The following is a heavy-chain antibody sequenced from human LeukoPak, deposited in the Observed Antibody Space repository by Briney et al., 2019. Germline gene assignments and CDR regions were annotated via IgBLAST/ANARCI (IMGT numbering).Heavy chain of an antibody. CDR1: GGSFSGYY. V-gene: IGHV4-59*01. Sequence: SETLSLTCAVYGGSFSGYYWSWIRQPPGKGLEWIGYIYYSGSTNYNPSLKSRVTISVDTSKNQSSLKLSSVTAADTAVYYCARDVDSSGYIDYWGQGTLVTVSS. CDR2: IYYSGST. CDR3: ARDVDSSGYIDY. J-gene: IGHJ4*02. D-gene: IGHD3-22*01.